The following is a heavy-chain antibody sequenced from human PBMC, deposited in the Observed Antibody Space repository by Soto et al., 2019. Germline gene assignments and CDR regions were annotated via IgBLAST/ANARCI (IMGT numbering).Heavy chain of an antibody. J-gene: IGHJ6*04. CDR2: ISAYNGNT. CDR3: ARESGDCSGMDV. V-gene: IGHV1-18*01. CDR1: GYAFSTYG. Sequence: ASVKVSCKASGYAFSTYGISWVRQAPGQGLEWMGWISAYNGNTNYAQKLQGRVTMTTDTSTSTAYMELRSLRSDDTAVYYCARESGDCSGMDVWGKGTRVTVPS. D-gene: IGHD2-21*01.